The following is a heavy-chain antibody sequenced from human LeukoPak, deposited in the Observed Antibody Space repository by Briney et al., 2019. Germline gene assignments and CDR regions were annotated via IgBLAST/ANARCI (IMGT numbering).Heavy chain of an antibody. D-gene: IGHD2-2*01. CDR3: ARMMEDIVVVPAPNWFDP. CDR1: GFSLSNARMG. V-gene: IGHV2-26*01. J-gene: IGHJ5*02. CDR2: IFSNDEK. Sequence: ESGPVLVKPTETPTLTCTVSGFSLSNARMGVSWIRQPPGKALEWLAHIFSNDEKSYSTSLKSRLTISKDTSKSQVVLTMTNMDPVDTATYYCARMMEDIVVVPAPNWFDPWGQGTLVTVSS.